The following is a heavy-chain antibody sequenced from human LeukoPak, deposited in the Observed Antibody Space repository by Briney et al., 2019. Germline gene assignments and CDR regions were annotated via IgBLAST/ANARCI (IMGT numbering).Heavy chain of an antibody. Sequence: GGSLRLSRAASGFTFSSYEMNWFRQAPGKGLEWISYINNGGNIIYYADSVKGRFTISRDDAQNSLYLQMNSLRAEDTAFYYCARSDCSDYWGQGTLVTVSS. CDR1: GFTFSSYE. V-gene: IGHV3-48*03. CDR3: ARSDCSDY. D-gene: IGHD3-3*01. CDR2: INNGGNII. J-gene: IGHJ4*02.